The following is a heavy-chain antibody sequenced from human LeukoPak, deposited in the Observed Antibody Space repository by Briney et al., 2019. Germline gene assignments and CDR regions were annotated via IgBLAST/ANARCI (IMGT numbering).Heavy chain of an antibody. V-gene: IGHV3-30*01. CDR3: ARSTGYSSSFDY. CDR1: GFTFSSYA. Sequence: GGSLRLSCAASGFTFSSYAMHWVRQAPGKGLEWEAVISYDGSNKYYADSVKGRFTISRDNSKNTLYLQMNSLRAEDTAVYYCARSTGYSSSFDYWGQGTLVTVSS. CDR2: ISYDGSNK. J-gene: IGHJ4*02. D-gene: IGHD6-13*01.